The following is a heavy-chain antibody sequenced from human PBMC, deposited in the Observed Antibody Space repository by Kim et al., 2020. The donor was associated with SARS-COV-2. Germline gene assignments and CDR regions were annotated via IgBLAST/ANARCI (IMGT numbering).Heavy chain of an antibody. J-gene: IGHJ4*02. CDR3: ARGQDTAKTGY. V-gene: IGHV4-39*02. Sequence: STSYNPSLQSRVTISIDTSKSHMSLRLTYVTAADTAVYFCARGQDTAKTGYWGQGTLVTVSS. CDR2: ST. D-gene: IGHD5-18*01.